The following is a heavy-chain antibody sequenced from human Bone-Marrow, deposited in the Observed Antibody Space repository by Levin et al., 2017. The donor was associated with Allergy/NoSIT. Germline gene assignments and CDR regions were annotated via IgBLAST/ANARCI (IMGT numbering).Heavy chain of an antibody. Sequence: GESLKISCAASGFTFSSYAMNWVRQAPGKGLEWVSDISSSGGDTHYADSVRGRFTISRDNSKNTLFLQMNSLRVEDTAVYYCARDWRADRWGQGTLVTVSS. CDR1: GFTFSSYA. CDR2: ISSSGGDT. CDR3: ARDWRADR. J-gene: IGHJ5*02. V-gene: IGHV3-23*01.